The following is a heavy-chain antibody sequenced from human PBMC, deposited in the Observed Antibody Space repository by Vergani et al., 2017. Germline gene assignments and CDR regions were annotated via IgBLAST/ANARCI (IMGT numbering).Heavy chain of an antibody. CDR2: IYPGDSDT. J-gene: IGHJ4*02. V-gene: IGHV5-51*01. D-gene: IGHD6-13*01. CDR3: ARSPYSSSWYYFDY. CDR1: GHSFTSYW. Sequence: EVQLVQSGTEVKKPGESLKISCEGLGHSFTSYWIGWVRQMPGKGLEWMGIIYPGDSDTRYSPSFQGQVTISADKSISTAYLQWSSLKASDTAMYYCARSPYSSSWYYFDYWGQGTLVTVSS.